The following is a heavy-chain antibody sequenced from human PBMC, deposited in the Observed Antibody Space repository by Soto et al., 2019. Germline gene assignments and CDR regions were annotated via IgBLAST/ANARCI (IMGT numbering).Heavy chain of an antibody. V-gene: IGHV4-59*04. J-gene: IGHJ4*02. D-gene: IGHD3-10*01. CDR2: IFYSGST. CDR1: GGSISSYY. Sequence: SETLSLTCTVSGGSISSYYWSWIRQPPGKGLEWIGTIFYSGSTYYNPSLKSRVTISVDTSKNQFSLKLASVTAADTALYYCARRYGWLYFDYWGQGSLVTVSS. CDR3: ARRYGWLYFDY.